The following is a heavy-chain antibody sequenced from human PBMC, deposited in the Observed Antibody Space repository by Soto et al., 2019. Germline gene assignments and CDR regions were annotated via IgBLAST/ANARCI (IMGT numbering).Heavy chain of an antibody. J-gene: IGHJ4*02. V-gene: IGHV3-30*14. CDR1: GFTFSTYS. CDR3: VKGEYYYDGSAYYPFDY. D-gene: IGHD3-22*01. Sequence: SCAASGFTFSTYSMYCVRQAPGRGLEWEAVISGDGSRTHYADSVKGRFTISRDNSKNTAYLQMSSLRPEDTAVYYCVKGEYYYDGSAYYPFDYWGQGRMVTVSS. CDR2: ISGDGSRT.